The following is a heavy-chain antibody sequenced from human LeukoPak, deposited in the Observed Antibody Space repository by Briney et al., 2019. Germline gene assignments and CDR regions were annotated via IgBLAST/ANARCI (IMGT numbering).Heavy chain of an antibody. V-gene: IGHV5-51*01. CDR2: IYPGDSDT. J-gene: IGHJ4*02. CDR3: ARTPGYSFYFDY. CDR1: GYNFASYW. Sequence: GEPLKISCKGSGYNFASYWLGWVRQMPGKGLEWMGIIYPGDSDTRSSPSFQGQVTMSVDKSVNTAYLQWSSLKASDTAMYYCARTPGYSFYFDYWGLGTPVTVSS. D-gene: IGHD5-18*01.